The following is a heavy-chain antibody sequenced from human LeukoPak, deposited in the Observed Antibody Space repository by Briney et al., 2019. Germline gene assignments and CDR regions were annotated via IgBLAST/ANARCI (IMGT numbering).Heavy chain of an antibody. CDR3: ARDEGRGAFEI. J-gene: IGHJ3*02. Sequence: SETLSLTCTVSGGSISSYYWSWIRQPPGKGLEWIGYIHYSGSTNYNTSLKSRVTISVDTSKNQFSLKLSSVTAADTAVYYCARDEGRGAFEIWGQGTMVTVSS. CDR1: GGSISSYY. CDR2: IHYSGST. V-gene: IGHV4-59*01.